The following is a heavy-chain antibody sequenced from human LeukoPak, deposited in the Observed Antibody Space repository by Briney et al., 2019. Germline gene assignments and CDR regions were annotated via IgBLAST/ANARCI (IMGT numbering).Heavy chain of an antibody. J-gene: IGHJ4*02. V-gene: IGHV4-59*01. CDR1: GGSISRYY. CDR3: ARAWATDYFDF. Sequence: SETLSLTCTVSGGSISRYYWNWIRQPPGKGLEWIGYIYYSGTINYNPSLMSRVTISVDTSKNQFSLKLSSVTAADTAVYYCARAWATDYFDFWGQGALVTVSS. CDR2: IYYSGTI.